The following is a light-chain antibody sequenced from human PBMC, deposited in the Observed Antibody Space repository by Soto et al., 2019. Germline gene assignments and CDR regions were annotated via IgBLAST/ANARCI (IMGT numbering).Light chain of an antibody. V-gene: IGKV2-30*02. CDR1: QSLVHSDGIAY. CDR2: KVS. Sequence: DVVMTQSPLSLPVTLGQPASISCRSNQSLVHSDGIAYFSWFQQRPGRSPRRLIYKVSNRDSGVPARFSGSGSGTDFALKISRVEAEDVGVYYCMQGTHWPITFGQGTLLDIK. J-gene: IGKJ5*01. CDR3: MQGTHWPIT.